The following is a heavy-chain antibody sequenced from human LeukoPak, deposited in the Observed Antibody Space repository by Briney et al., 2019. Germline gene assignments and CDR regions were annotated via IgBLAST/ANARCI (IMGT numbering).Heavy chain of an antibody. CDR2: ISGSGGST. V-gene: IGHV3-23*01. CDR1: GFTFSSYA. CDR3: AKGWGYCSSTSCYGTFDY. J-gene: IGHJ4*02. D-gene: IGHD2-2*01. Sequence: GSLRLTCAASGFTFSSYAMGWVRQAPGKGLEWVSAISGSGGSTYYADSVKGRFTISRDNSKNTLYLQMNSLRAEDTAVYYCAKGWGYCSSTSCYGTFDYWGQGTLVIVSS.